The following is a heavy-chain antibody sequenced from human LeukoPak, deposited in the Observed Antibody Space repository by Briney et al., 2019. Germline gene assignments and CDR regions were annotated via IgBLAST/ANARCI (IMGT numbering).Heavy chain of an antibody. V-gene: IGHV4-39*01. J-gene: IGHJ4*02. CDR1: GGSISSTTYY. D-gene: IGHD4-17*01. CDR2: MHYSGST. Sequence: PSETLSLTCTVSGGSISSTTYYWGWIRQPPGKGLEWIGSMHYSGSTYYNPSLNSRVTISLDTSKNLFSLRLSSVTAADTAVYYCTGDYCDYVIGHWGQGTLVTVSS. CDR3: TGDYCDYVIGH.